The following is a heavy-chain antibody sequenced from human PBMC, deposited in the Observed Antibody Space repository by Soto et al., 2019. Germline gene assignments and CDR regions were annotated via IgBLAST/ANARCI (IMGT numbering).Heavy chain of an antibody. D-gene: IGHD2-15*01. CDR3: AQLVPY. CDR2: ISGSGDTT. Sequence: EVQLLESGGGLVQPGGSLRLSCAASGFTFSSSTMSWVRQAPGKGLEWVSAISGSGDTTYYADSVKGRFTISRDNSKNALYLRMSSPRVGGTAVDYCAQLVPYWGQGTLVTVSS. J-gene: IGHJ4*02. V-gene: IGHV3-23*01. CDR1: GFTFSSST.